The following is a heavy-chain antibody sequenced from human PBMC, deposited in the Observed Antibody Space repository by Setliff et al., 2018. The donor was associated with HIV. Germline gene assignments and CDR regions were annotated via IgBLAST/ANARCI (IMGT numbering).Heavy chain of an antibody. CDR1: GYTFTDYF. CDR3: ARDSAEDYYGSGSFQY. Sequence: GASVKVSCKSSGYTFTDYFMHWVRQAPGQGLEWMGWISPDNGNRRILRRFQGRVTMTRDTSINTAYMELSRLRSDDTAVYYCARDSAEDYYGSGSFQYWGQGTLVTVSS. J-gene: IGHJ1*01. V-gene: IGHV1-2*02. D-gene: IGHD3-10*01. CDR2: ISPDNGNR.